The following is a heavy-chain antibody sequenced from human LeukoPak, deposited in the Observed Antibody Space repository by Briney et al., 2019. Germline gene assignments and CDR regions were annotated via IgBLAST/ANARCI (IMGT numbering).Heavy chain of an antibody. D-gene: IGHD3-10*01. CDR2: FDPEDGET. CDR1: GYTLTKLS. J-gene: IGHJ4*02. Sequence: GASVKVSCKVSGYTLTKLSMHWVRQAPGKGLEWMGGFDPEDGETTHAQKFQGRVTMTEDTSTDTAYMELSSLRSEDTAVYYCATDEWNRGSFDYWGQGTLVTVSS. CDR3: ATDEWNRGSFDY. V-gene: IGHV1-24*01.